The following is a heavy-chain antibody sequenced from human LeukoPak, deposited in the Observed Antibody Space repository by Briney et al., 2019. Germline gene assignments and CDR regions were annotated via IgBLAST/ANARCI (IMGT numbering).Heavy chain of an antibody. CDR1: GYSISSGYY. J-gene: IGHJ3*02. CDR3: ARTDYGDYAVAFDI. Sequence: SETLSLTCAVSGYSISSGYYWGWIRQPPGKGLEWIGYIYHSGSTNYNPSLKSRVTISVDTSKNQFSLKLSSVTAADTAVYYCARTDYGDYAVAFDIWGQGTMVTVSS. V-gene: IGHV4-38-2*01. CDR2: IYHSGST. D-gene: IGHD4-17*01.